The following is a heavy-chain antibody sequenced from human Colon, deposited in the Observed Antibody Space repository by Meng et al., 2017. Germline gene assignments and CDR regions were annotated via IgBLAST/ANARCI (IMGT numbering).Heavy chain of an antibody. J-gene: IGHJ1*01. Sequence: GSLRPSCTVSRYSISSGYYWGWIRQPPGKGLEWIGSIHHSGSTYYNASLNGRVTMSVDTSKNQFSLKLSSVTAADTAIYYCARIKDMPGTFLEYIQNWDRGTVVTVSS. D-gene: IGHD2/OR15-2a*01. CDR2: IHHSGST. V-gene: IGHV4-38-2*02. CDR1: RYSISSGYY. CDR3: ARIKDMPGTFLEYIQN.